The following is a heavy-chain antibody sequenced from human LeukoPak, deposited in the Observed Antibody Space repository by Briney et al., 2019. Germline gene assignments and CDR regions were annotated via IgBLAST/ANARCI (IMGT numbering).Heavy chain of an antibody. Sequence: ASVKVSCMASGYTFIDYYMHWVRRAPGQGLEWMGGISAHNGNTNYGQKLQGRVTMTTDTSTRTAYMELRSLRSDDTAVYYCARGYDYGHYLSAFDIWGQGTMVTVSS. CDR3: ARGYDYGHYLSAFDI. CDR2: ISAHNGNT. V-gene: IGHV1-18*04. J-gene: IGHJ3*02. CDR1: GYTFIDYY. D-gene: IGHD4-17*01.